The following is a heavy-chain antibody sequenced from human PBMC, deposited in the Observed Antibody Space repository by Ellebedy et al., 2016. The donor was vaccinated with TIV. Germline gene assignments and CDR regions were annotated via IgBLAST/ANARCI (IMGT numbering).Heavy chain of an antibody. D-gene: IGHD6-6*01. V-gene: IGHV1-18*01. CDR2: ISAYNGDI. Sequence: ASVKVSCXASGYTFTSFGLIWVRQAPGQGLEWMGWISAYNGDINYAQNFQGRVAMTTDTATSTVYVDLRSLRSDDTAVYYCARVSVDVVIGYHYFYMDIWGKGTTVTVSS. J-gene: IGHJ6*03. CDR3: ARVSVDVVIGYHYFYMDI. CDR1: GYTFTSFG.